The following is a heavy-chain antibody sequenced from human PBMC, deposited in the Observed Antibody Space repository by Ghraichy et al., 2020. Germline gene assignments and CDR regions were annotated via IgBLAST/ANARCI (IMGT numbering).Heavy chain of an antibody. V-gene: IGHV3-23*01. CDR2: ISGSGGST. Sequence: GGSLRLSCAASGLTFSTYAMSWVRQAPGKGLEWVSLISGSGGSTYYADSVKGRYTISRDNSKNTLYLQMNSLRAEDTAVYYCAKERPTTTTFDYWGQGTLVTVSS. D-gene: IGHD1-26*01. CDR3: AKERPTTTTFDY. J-gene: IGHJ4*02. CDR1: GLTFSTYA.